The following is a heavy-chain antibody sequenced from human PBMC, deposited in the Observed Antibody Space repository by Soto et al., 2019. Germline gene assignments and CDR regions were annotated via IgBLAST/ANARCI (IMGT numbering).Heavy chain of an antibody. CDR2: INPNSGGT. CDR3: ASTPLKSDYDPLTGYDRPVYYFES. Sequence: ASVKVSCKASGYTFTGYYMHWVRQAPGQGLEWMGWINPNSGGTNYAQKFQGRVTMTRDTSISTAYMELSRLRSDDTAVYYCASTPLKSDYDPLTGYDRPVYYFESWGQGALGPVSS. J-gene: IGHJ4*02. D-gene: IGHD3-9*01. CDR1: GYTFTGYY. V-gene: IGHV1-2*02.